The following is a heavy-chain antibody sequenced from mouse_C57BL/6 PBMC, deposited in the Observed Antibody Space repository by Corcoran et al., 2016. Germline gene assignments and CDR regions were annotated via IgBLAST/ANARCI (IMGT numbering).Heavy chain of an antibody. CDR3: ARNWPYYYAMDY. J-gene: IGHJ4*01. CDR2: IYPRSGNT. V-gene: IGHV1-81*01. CDR1: DYTFTSYG. Sequence: QVQLQQSGAELARPGASVKLSCKASDYTFTSYGISWVKQRTGQGLEWIGEIYPRSGNTYYNEKFKGKATLTADKSSSTAYMELRSLTSEDSAVYFCARNWPYYYAMDYWGQGTSVTVSS. D-gene: IGHD4-1*01.